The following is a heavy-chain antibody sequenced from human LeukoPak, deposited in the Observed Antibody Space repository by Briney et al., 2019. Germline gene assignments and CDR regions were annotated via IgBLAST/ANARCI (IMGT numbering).Heavy chain of an antibody. D-gene: IGHD6-13*01. CDR2: ISAYNGNT. J-gene: IGHJ4*02. Sequence: ASVKVSCKASGYTFTSYDISWVRQAPGQGLEWMGWISAYNGNTNYAQKLQGRVTMTTDTPTSTAYMELRSLRSDDSAVYFCARVPIRPYSSSWYQPFDYWGQGTLVTVSS. CDR1: GYTFTSYD. V-gene: IGHV1-18*01. CDR3: ARVPIRPYSSSWYQPFDY.